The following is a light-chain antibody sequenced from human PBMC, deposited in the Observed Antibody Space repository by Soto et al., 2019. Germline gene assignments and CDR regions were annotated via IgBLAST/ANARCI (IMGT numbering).Light chain of an antibody. V-gene: IGKV3-11*01. CDR1: QSVRTY. CDR2: DAS. CDR3: QHRMNWPLT. Sequence: EIVLTQSPVTLSLSPGERATLSCRASQSVRTYLAWYQVKPGQAPRLLIYDASRRASGVPARFSGSGSGTDFTLTISSLEPEDFAVYYCQHRMNWPLTFGQGTRLEI. J-gene: IGKJ5*01.